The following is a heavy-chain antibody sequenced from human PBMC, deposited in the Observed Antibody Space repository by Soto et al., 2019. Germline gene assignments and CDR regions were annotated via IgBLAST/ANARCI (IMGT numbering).Heavy chain of an antibody. CDR3: ARRLPMVTLGGVITDDTFDI. CDR1: GGSISSSSYY. D-gene: IGHD3-16*02. V-gene: IGHV4-39*01. J-gene: IGHJ3*02. Sequence: PSETLSLTCTVSGGSISSSSYYWGWIRQPPGKGLEWIGSMYYSGSTYYNPSLKSRVTISVDTSKNQFSLKLSSVTAADTAVYYCARRLPMVTLGGVITDDTFDIWGQGTMVTVSS. CDR2: MYYSGST.